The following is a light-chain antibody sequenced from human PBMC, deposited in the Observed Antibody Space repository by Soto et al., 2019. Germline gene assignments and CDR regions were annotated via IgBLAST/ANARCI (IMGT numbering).Light chain of an antibody. CDR2: GAS. J-gene: IGKJ2*01. Sequence: EIVLTQSPGTLSLSPGERATLSCRASQSVISTYLAWYQQRPGQAPRLLIYGASTRASGIPDRFSGSGSGTDFSLTISRLEPEDFAVYYCQHYGTSFYTFGQGTRLDI. V-gene: IGKV3-20*01. CDR3: QHYGTSFYT. CDR1: QSVISTY.